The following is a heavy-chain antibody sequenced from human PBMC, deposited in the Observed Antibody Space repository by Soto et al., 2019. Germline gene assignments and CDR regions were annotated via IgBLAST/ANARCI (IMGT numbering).Heavy chain of an antibody. CDR1: GGPFSSGNYY. CDR3: ARIHNPIFGDDTFDT. V-gene: IGHV4-39*01. CDR2: IHYSGKT. D-gene: IGHD3-10*01. Sequence: QLQLQESGPGLVKPSETLSLTCSVSGGPFSSGNYYWGWVRQPPGKGLEWLAAIHYSGKTSYNPSLRSRVSISVDTSRKQFSLDLSSVAGADTAVYYCARIHNPIFGDDTFDTWGQGTMVIVSS. J-gene: IGHJ3*02.